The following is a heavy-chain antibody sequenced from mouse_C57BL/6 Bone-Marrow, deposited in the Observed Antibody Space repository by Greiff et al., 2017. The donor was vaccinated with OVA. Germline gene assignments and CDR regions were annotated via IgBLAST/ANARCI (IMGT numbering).Heavy chain of an antibody. D-gene: IGHD3-3*01. Sequence: DVQLVASGGGLVKPGGSLKLSCAASGFTFSSYAMSWVRQTPEKRLEWVATISDGGSYTYYPDNVKGRFTISRDNAKNNLYLQMSHLKSEDTAMYYCARAEGPFAYWGQGTLVTVSA. J-gene: IGHJ3*01. V-gene: IGHV5-4*01. CDR1: GFTFSSYA. CDR3: ARAEGPFAY. CDR2: ISDGGSYT.